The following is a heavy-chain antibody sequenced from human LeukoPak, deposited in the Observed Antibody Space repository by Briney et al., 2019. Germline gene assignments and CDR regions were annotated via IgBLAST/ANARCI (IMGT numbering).Heavy chain of an antibody. CDR1: GFSFSSYG. Sequence: PGGSLRLSCAASGFSFSSYGMHWVRQAPGKGLEWVAVIWYDGTNKYYAGSVKGRFTISRDNSKNTLYLQMNSLRAEDTAVYYCARELGVVFSYYFDYWGQGTLVTVSS. CDR3: ARELGVVFSYYFDY. V-gene: IGHV3-33*01. CDR2: IWYDGTNK. D-gene: IGHD2-8*01. J-gene: IGHJ4*02.